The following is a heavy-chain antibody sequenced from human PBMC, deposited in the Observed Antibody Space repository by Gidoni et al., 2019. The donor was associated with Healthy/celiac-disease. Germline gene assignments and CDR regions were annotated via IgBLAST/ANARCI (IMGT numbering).Heavy chain of an antibody. CDR1: GGSFSGYY. V-gene: IGHV4-34*01. CDR2: INHSGST. J-gene: IGHJ5*02. Sequence: QVQLQQWGAGLLKPSETLSLTCAVYGGSFSGYYWSWIRQPPGKGLEWIGEINHSGSTNYNPSLKSRVTISVDTSKNQFSLKLSSVTAADTAVYYCARGYGRSVYSSSSGWFDPWGQGTLVTVSS. D-gene: IGHD6-6*01. CDR3: ARGYGRSVYSSSSGWFDP.